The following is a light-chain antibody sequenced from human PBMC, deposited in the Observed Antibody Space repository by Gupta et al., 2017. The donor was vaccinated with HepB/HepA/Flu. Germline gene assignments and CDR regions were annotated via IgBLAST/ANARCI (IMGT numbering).Light chain of an antibody. CDR3: QQYNNYFRT. V-gene: IGKV1-5*03. Sequence: SQLTQSPSTLSASVGDRITITCRASQSVSSWLAWYQQKPGKAPKLLIYKASSLESGVPSRFSGSGSGTEFTLTISSLQPNDFATYYCQQYNNYFRTFGQGTKVEIK. CDR1: QSVSSW. J-gene: IGKJ1*01. CDR2: KAS.